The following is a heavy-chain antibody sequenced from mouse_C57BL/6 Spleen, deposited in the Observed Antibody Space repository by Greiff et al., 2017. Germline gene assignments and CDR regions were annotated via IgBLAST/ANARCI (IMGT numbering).Heavy chain of an antibody. D-gene: IGHD1-1*01. J-gene: IGHJ3*01. V-gene: IGHV1-80*01. CDR1: GYAFSSYW. Sequence: VQVVESGAELVKPGASVKISCKASGYAFSSYWMNWVKQRPGKGLEWIGQIYPGDGDTNYNGKFKGKATLTADKSSSTAYMQLSSLTSEDSAVYFCARWGFSSSYDAYWGQGTLVTVSA. CDR2: IYPGDGDT. CDR3: ARWGFSSSYDAY.